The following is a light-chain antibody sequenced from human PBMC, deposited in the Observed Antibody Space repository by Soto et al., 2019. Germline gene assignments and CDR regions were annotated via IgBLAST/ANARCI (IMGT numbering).Light chain of an antibody. CDR2: LEGSGSY. CDR3: ETWDSNTYV. Sequence: QPVLTQSSSASASLGSSVSLTCTLSSGHSSYIIAWHQQQPGKAPRYLMKLEGSGSYNKGSGVPDPFLGSSSGADRYLTISNLQFEDEADYYCETWDSNTYVFGTGTKLTVL. CDR1: SGHSSYI. J-gene: IGLJ1*01. V-gene: IGLV4-60*02.